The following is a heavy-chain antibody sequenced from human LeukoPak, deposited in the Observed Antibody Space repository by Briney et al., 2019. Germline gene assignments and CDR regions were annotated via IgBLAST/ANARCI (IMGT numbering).Heavy chain of an antibody. J-gene: IGHJ5*02. CDR3: ARGLPYCGGDCYSP. Sequence: PSQTLSLTCTVSGGSISSGSYYWSWIRQPAGKGLEWIGRIYTSGSTNYNPSLKSRVTISVDTSKNQFSLKLSSVTAADTAVYYCARGLPYCGGDCYSPWGQGTLVTVSS. V-gene: IGHV4-61*02. CDR2: IYTSGST. CDR1: GGSISSGSYY. D-gene: IGHD2-21*02.